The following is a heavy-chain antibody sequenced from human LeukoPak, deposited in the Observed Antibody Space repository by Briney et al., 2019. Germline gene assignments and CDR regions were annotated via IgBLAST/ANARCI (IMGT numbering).Heavy chain of an antibody. CDR1: GYTLTELS. V-gene: IGHV1-24*01. CDR3: AKEGSSRTMGWFDP. J-gene: IGHJ5*02. CDR2: FDPEDGET. D-gene: IGHD6-13*01. Sequence: ASVKVSCKVSGYTLTELSMHWVRQAPGKGLEWMGGFDPEDGETIYAQKFQGRVTMTEDTSTDTAYMELSSLRAEDTAVYYCAKEGSSRTMGWFDPWGQGTLVTVSS.